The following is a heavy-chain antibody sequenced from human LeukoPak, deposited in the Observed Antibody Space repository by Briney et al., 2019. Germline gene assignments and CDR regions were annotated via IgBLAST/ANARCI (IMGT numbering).Heavy chain of an antibody. Sequence: WGSLRLSCAASGFTFSNSAMSWVGQAPGKGLECVSAITGTIATGDPPYYADSVKGRFTISRDNSRNTLYLQLNDLRAEDTAIYYCAKAFGTNGYFQLPIDFWGQGTLVTVSS. J-gene: IGHJ4*02. D-gene: IGHD2-8*01. CDR3: AKAFGTNGYFQLPIDF. CDR2: ITGTIATGDPP. V-gene: IGHV3-23*01. CDR1: GFTFSNSA.